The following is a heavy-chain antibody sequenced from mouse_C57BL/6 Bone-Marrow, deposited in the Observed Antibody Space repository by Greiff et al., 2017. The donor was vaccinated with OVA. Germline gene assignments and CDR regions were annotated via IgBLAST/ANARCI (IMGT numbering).Heavy chain of an antibody. Sequence: VQLQQPGAELVKPGASVKLSCKASGYTFTSYWMHWVKQRPGQGLEWIGMIHPNSGSTNYNEKFKSKATLTVDKSSSTAYMQLSSLTSEDSAVYYCARGFITTVEFAYWGQGTLVTVSA. D-gene: IGHD1-1*01. J-gene: IGHJ3*01. CDR2: IHPNSGST. CDR3: ARGFITTVEFAY. V-gene: IGHV1-64*01. CDR1: GYTFTSYW.